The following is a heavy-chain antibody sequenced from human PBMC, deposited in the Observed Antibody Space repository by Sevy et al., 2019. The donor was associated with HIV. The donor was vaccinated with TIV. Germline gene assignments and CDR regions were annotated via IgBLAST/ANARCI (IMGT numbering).Heavy chain of an antibody. V-gene: IGHV3-23*01. Sequence: GGSLRLSCAASGFTFSSYAMSWVRQAPGKGLEWVSAISGSGGSTYYADSVKGRFTISRDNSKNTLYLQMNSLRAEDTAVYYCEKEEDHVLRFIAGYWGQGTLVTVSS. J-gene: IGHJ4*02. CDR2: ISGSGGST. CDR1: GFTFSSYA. CDR3: EKEEDHVLRFIAGY. D-gene: IGHD3-3*01.